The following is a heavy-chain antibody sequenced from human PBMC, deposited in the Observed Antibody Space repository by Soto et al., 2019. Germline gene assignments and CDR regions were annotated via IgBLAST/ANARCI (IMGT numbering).Heavy chain of an antibody. CDR3: AMVKQTIGEYDSTFDY. CDR2: IRYDGSRK. J-gene: IGHJ4*01. V-gene: IGHV3-33*01. D-gene: IGHD4-17*01. CDR1: GFIFSSYG. Sequence: QVQLVESGGGVVQPGRSLRLSCTPSGFIFSSYGMHWVRQAPGKGLEWLAVIRYDGSRKYYADSVKGRFTISRDNSENTLFLHMNSLRDEDPAVYYCAMVKQTIGEYDSTFDYWGPGTLVTVSS.